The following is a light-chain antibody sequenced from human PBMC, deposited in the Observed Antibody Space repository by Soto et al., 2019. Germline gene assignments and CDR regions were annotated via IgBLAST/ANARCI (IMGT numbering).Light chain of an antibody. Sequence: QSALTQPPSASGSPGQSVTISCAGTINDVGGYNYVSWYQQHPGKVPQLMTYQVTKRPSGVPDRFSASKSDTTASLTISGLQAEDEGDYYCMSYAGGNRFVFGTGTKVTVL. CDR3: MSYAGGNRFV. CDR1: INDVGGYNY. J-gene: IGLJ1*01. V-gene: IGLV2-8*01. CDR2: QVT.